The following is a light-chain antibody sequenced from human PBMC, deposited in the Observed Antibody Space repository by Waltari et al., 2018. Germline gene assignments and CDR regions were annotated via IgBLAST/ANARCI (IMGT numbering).Light chain of an antibody. Sequence: QSALTQPASVSGSPGQSITISCTGTSSDVGFYNYVPWYKQYPGKAPKLIIYDVFQRPSGVSNRFSGSKSGNTASLTISGLQTEDEGDYYCNSYAGSSSWVFGGGTKLTVL. V-gene: IGLV2-14*03. CDR3: NSYAGSSSWV. J-gene: IGLJ3*02. CDR2: DVF. CDR1: SSDVGFYNY.